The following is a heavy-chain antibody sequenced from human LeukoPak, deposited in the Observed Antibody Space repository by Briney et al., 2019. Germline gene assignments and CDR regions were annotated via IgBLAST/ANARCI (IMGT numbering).Heavy chain of an antibody. CDR1: GYTFTGYY. D-gene: IGHD5-12*01. V-gene: IGHV1-2*02. Sequence: RASVKVSCKASGYTFTGYYMHWVRQAPGQGLEWMGWINPNSGGTNYAQKFQGRVTMTRDTSISTAYMELSRLRSDDAAVYYCARVLPAVDIVAYYYYMDVWGKGTTVTVSS. CDR2: INPNSGGT. CDR3: ARVLPAVDIVAYYYYMDV. J-gene: IGHJ6*03.